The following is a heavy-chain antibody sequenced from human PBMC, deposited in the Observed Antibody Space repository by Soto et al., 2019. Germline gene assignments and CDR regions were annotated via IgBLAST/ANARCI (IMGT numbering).Heavy chain of an antibody. CDR1: GFTFSSCS. V-gene: IGHV3-21*01. CDR3: ATDLGSRDGPDQ. Sequence: EVQLVESGGGLVKPGGSLRLSCAASGFTFSSCSMNWVRQAPGKGLEWVSSISSNSRYIYYADSMKGGFTISRDNAQNSLYLQMNSLRAEDTAVYYWATDLGSRDGPDQWGRGTLVTVSS. D-gene: IGHD3-10*01. J-gene: IGHJ4*02. CDR2: ISSNSRYI.